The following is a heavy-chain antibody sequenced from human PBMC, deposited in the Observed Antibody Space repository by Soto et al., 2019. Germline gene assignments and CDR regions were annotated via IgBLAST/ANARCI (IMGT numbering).Heavy chain of an antibody. Sequence: EVQLVESGGGLVQPGRSLRLSCAASGFTFDDYAMHWVRQAPGKGLEWVSGISWNSGSIGYVDCVKGRFTISRDNAKNSLYLQMNSLRAEDTALYYCAKGGSIAVAGTGGAVDYWGQGTLVTVSS. CDR3: AKGGSIAVAGTGGAVDY. V-gene: IGHV3-9*01. J-gene: IGHJ4*02. D-gene: IGHD6-19*01. CDR2: ISWNSGSI. CDR1: GFTFDDYA.